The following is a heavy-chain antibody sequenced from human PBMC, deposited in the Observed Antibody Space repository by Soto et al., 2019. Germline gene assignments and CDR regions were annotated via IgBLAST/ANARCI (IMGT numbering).Heavy chain of an antibody. CDR1: GFTFSSYS. CDR2: ISSSSSTI. D-gene: IGHD3-9*01. J-gene: IGHJ6*02. CDR3: ARDRSHYDILTGEYYYYYGMDV. Sequence: EVQLVESGGGLVQPGGSLRLSCAASGFTFSSYSMNWVRQAPGKGLEWVSYISSSSSTIYYADSVKGRFTISRDNAKNSLYMQMNSLRDEETAVYYGARDRSHYDILTGEYYYYYGMDVWGQGTTVTVSS. V-gene: IGHV3-48*02.